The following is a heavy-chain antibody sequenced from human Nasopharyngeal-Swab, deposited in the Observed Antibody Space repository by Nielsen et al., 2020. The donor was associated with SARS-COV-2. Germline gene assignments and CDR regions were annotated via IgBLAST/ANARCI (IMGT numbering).Heavy chain of an antibody. CDR3: AKSGEVFGVIYYYYYMDV. J-gene: IGHJ6*03. D-gene: IGHD3-3*01. CDR1: GFTFSSYA. CDR2: ISYDGSNK. Sequence: GESLKISCAASGFTFSSYAMHWVRQAPGKGLEWVAVISYDGSNKYYADSVKGRFTISRDNSKNTMYLQMNSLRAEDTAVYYCAKSGEVFGVIYYYYYMDVWGKGTTVTVSS. V-gene: IGHV3-30-3*02.